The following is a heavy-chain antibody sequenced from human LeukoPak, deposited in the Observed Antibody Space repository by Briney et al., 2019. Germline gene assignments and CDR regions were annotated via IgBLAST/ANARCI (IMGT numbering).Heavy chain of an antibody. Sequence: SETLSLTCTVSGVSISRYYWSWIRQPPGKGLEWIGYIYYRGSTNYNPSLKSRVTISVDTSKNQFSLRLSSVTAADKAGYYWASGIGYSSLFVYWGQGTLDTVSS. CDR3: ASGIGYSSLFVY. V-gene: IGHV4-59*01. CDR2: IYYRGST. J-gene: IGHJ4*02. CDR1: GVSISRYY. D-gene: IGHD5-18*01.